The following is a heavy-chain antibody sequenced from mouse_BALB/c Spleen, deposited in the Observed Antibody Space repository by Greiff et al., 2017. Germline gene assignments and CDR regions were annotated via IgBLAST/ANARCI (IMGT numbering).Heavy chain of an antibody. CDR3: ARDRYDGSWFAY. CDR2: IRNKANGYTT. J-gene: IGHJ3*01. CDR1: GFTFTDYY. D-gene: IGHD2-14*01. Sequence: EVQGVESGGGLVQPGGSLRLSCATSGFTFTDYYMSWVRQPPGKALEWLGFIRNKANGYTTGYSASVKGRFTISRDNSQSILYLQMHTLRAEDSATYYCARDRYDGSWFAYWGQGTLVTVSA. V-gene: IGHV7-3*02.